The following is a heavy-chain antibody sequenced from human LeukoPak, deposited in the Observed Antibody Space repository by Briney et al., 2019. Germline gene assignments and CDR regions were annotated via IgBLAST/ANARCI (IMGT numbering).Heavy chain of an antibody. Sequence: PSGTLSLTCTVSGDSISSSSYYWGWIRQPPGKGLEWIGSIYYNEDTYYNPSLGSRAMISVDTSRNQFSLKLNSVTAADTAVYYCARDAHYCPNGVCYDNSFDPWGQGTLVTVSS. CDR2: IYYNEDT. CDR3: ARDAHYCPNGVCYDNSFDP. V-gene: IGHV4-39*07. J-gene: IGHJ5*02. CDR1: GDSISSSSYY. D-gene: IGHD2-8*01.